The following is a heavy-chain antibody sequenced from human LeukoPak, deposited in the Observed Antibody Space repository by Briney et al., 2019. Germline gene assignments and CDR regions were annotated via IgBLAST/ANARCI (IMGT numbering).Heavy chain of an antibody. D-gene: IGHD6-19*01. CDR3: ARLSSGWYIWEYNWFDP. Sequence: PGGSLRLSCAASGFTFSSYWMSWVRQAPAKGLEWVANIKQDGSEKYYVDSVKGRFTISRDNAKNSLYLQMNSLRAEDTAVYYCARLSSGWYIWEYNWFDPWGQGTLVTVSS. CDR2: IKQDGSEK. J-gene: IGHJ5*02. CDR1: GFTFSSYW. V-gene: IGHV3-7*01.